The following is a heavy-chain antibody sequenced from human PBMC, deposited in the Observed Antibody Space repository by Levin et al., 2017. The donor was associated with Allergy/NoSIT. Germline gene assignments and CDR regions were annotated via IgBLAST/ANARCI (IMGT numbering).Heavy chain of an antibody. CDR2: IKQDGSEK. CDR3: ARDKILKYQLLNNWFDP. D-gene: IGHD2-2*01. J-gene: IGHJ5*02. V-gene: IGHV3-7*01. Sequence: GGSLRLSCAASGFTFSSYWMSWVRQAPGKGLEWVANIKQDGSEKYYVDSVKGRFTISRDNAKNSLYLQMNSLRAEDTAVYYCARDKILKYQLLNNWFDPWGQGTLVTVSS. CDR1: GFTFSSYW.